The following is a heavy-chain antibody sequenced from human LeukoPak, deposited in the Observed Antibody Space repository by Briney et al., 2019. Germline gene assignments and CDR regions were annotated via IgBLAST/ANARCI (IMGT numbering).Heavy chain of an antibody. CDR1: GFTFSSCC. J-gene: IGHJ3*02. D-gene: IGHD5-18*01. Sequence: GGSLRLSCAASGFTFSSCCMIWVRQAPGKGLEWLSYISSTSTTIYYGDSVKGRFTISRDNAKNSLYLQMNSLRAEDTAVYYCARDRVQLWFDAFDIWGQGTMVTVSS. V-gene: IGHV3-48*01. CDR3: ARDRVQLWFDAFDI. CDR2: ISSTSTTI.